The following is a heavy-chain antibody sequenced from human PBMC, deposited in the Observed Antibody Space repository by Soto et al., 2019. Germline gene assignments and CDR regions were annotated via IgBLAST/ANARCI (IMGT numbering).Heavy chain of an antibody. CDR1: GFTFSNYP. V-gene: IGHV3-23*01. CDR3: AKSDYGGISDYYYGLDV. Sequence: GGSLRLSCAASGFTFSNYPMTWVRQAPGQGLEWVSGISGSGASTHYADSVQGRFTISRDNSKNTLYLQMNSLRAEDTAVYYCAKSDYGGISDYYYGLDVWGQGTTVTVSS. CDR2: ISGSGAST. D-gene: IGHD4-17*01. J-gene: IGHJ6*02.